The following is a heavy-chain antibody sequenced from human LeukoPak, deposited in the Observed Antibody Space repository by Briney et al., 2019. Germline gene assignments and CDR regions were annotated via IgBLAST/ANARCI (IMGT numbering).Heavy chain of an antibody. CDR3: AKDRRGYSYGYYFDY. Sequence: GGSLRLSCAASGCSFSSYAMCWVRQAPGQGLEWVSAISGSGGSTYYADSVKGRFTISRDNSKNTLYLQMNSLRAEDTAVYYCAKDRRGYSYGYYFDYWGQGTLVTVSS. CDR1: GCSFSSYA. CDR2: ISGSGGST. D-gene: IGHD5-18*01. J-gene: IGHJ4*02. V-gene: IGHV3-23*01.